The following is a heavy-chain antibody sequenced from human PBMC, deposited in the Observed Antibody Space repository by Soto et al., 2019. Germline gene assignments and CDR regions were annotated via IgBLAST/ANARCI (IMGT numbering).Heavy chain of an antibody. D-gene: IGHD1-26*01. V-gene: IGHV4-31*03. CDR1: GGSISTGCYY. Sequence: QVQLQESGPGLVKPSQTLSLTCTVSGGSISTGCYYWSWIRQHPGRGLELLGYIYHSGMTFSNPSLKRRVAISIDTSKNKCALKLSSVTAADTAVYYCATVRWELHDAFDIWGQGTMVSFSS. CDR2: IYHSGMT. J-gene: IGHJ3*02. CDR3: ATVRWELHDAFDI.